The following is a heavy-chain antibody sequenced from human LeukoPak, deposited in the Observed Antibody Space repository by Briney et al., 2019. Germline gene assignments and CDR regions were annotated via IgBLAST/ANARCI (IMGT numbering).Heavy chain of an antibody. D-gene: IGHD4/OR15-4a*01. CDR3: AKDRGYGEHEPFES. CDR2: SAHDEVGK. Sequence: PGGSLRLSCVGSGFTFSDYAIHWVRQAPGKGVEWVAVSAHDEVGKQFADSVKGRFTLSRDNSRDSVHLQMNRLRDEDTAVYYCAKDRGYGEHEPFESWGQGSLVTVSS. V-gene: IGHV3-30*18. J-gene: IGHJ4*02. CDR1: GFTFSDYA.